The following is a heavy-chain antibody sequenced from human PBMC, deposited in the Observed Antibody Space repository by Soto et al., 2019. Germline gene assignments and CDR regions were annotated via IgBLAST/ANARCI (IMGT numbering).Heavy chain of an antibody. Sequence: SLRLSCAASGFTFSSYGMHWVRQAPGKGLEWVAVISYDGSNKYYADSVKGRFTISRDNSKNTLYLQMNSLRAEDTAVYYCAKSPYYDFWSGYSHYGMDVWGQGTTVTV. J-gene: IGHJ6*02. V-gene: IGHV3-30*18. CDR1: GFTFSSYG. CDR2: ISYDGSNK. D-gene: IGHD3-3*01. CDR3: AKSPYYDFWSGYSHYGMDV.